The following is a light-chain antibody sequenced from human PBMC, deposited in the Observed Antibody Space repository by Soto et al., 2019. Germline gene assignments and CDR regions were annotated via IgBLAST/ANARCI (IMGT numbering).Light chain of an antibody. CDR3: PHSNDWRPAFT. CDR2: GAS. J-gene: IGKJ3*01. Sequence: EILMTQSPATLSVSPGERATLSCRASQSLNRNLAWYQQKPGQAPRLIIYGASTRASGIPARFSGSGSGTEITLTISSLQCEDFALDYCPHSNDWRPAFTCDPGTKVDL. V-gene: IGKV3D-15*01. CDR1: QSLNRN.